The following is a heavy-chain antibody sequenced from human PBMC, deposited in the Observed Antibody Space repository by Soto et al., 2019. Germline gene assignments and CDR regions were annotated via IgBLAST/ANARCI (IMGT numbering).Heavy chain of an antibody. CDR2: ISTYNGNT. V-gene: IGHV1-3*04. CDR3: AREMVRGVGSDY. D-gene: IGHD3-10*01. J-gene: IGHJ4*02. CDR1: GYTFTSYA. Sequence: ASVKVSCKASGYTFTSYAMHWVRQAPGQRLEWMGWISTYNGNTKYSQKLQGRVTMTTDTSTSTAYMELRSLRSDDTAVFYCAREMVRGVGSDYWGQGTLVTVS.